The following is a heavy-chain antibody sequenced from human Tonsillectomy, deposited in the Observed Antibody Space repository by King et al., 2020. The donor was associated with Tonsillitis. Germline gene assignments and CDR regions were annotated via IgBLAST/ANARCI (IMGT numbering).Heavy chain of an antibody. CDR1: GFTFSNYA. J-gene: IGHJ4*02. V-gene: IGHV3-30-3*01. CDR3: ARERRDGAYFDH. CDR2: ISYDGSNK. D-gene: IGHD3-16*01. Sequence: VQLVESGGGVVQPGRSLRLSCAASGFTFSNYAIHWVRQAPGKGLEWVALISYDGSNKYYADSVKGRFTISRDNSKNTLYLQMDRPRAEDTAVYYCARERRDGAYFDHWGQGTLVTVSS.